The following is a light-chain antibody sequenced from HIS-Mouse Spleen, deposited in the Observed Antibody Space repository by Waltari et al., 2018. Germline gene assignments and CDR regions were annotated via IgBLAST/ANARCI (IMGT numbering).Light chain of an antibody. V-gene: IGLV1-47*01. CDR2: RNN. J-gene: IGLJ2*01. Sequence: QSVLTQPPSASGTPGQRVTISCSGSSSNIGRTYVSWYQQLPGTAPKLLIYRNNQRPSGVPDRFSGSKSGTSASLAISGLRSEDEADYYCAAWDDSLSGVFGGGTKLTVL. CDR3: AAWDDSLSGV. CDR1: SSNIGRTY.